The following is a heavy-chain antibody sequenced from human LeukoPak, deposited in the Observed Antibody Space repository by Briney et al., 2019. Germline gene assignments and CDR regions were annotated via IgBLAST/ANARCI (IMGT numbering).Heavy chain of an antibody. CDR1: GYTFTNYG. Sequence: ASVRVSCKASGYTFTNYGVSWVRQAPGQGLEWMGWITVDNGNTNFAQSFQGRVTMTTDTSTSTVHMELWRLRSDDTAVYYCARGAGYDYVWKSYRYFDFWGQGTLVTVSS. D-gene: IGHD3-16*02. V-gene: IGHV1-18*01. CDR3: ARGAGYDYVWKSYRYFDF. J-gene: IGHJ4*02. CDR2: ITVDNGNT.